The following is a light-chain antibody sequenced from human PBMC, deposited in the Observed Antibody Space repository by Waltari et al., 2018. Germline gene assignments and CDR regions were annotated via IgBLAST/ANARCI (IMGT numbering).Light chain of an antibody. Sequence: ELVLPQSPATLSLSTGERATLSCRASHSVNWYLAWYQQRPGQAPRLLIYDASNRATGIPARFSGSGSETDFTLTISSLQPEDSAVYYCQQRRNWPLTFGGGTKVEIK. CDR2: DAS. CDR3: QQRRNWPLT. CDR1: HSVNWY. V-gene: IGKV3-11*01. J-gene: IGKJ4*01.